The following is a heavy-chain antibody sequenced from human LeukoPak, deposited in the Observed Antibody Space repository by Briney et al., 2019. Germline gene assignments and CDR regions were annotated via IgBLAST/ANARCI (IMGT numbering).Heavy chain of an antibody. Sequence: SGGSLSLYCAASGFTVSYDYVIWVRLAPAQWLHFVSALYPGGKTYYADSVKGRFTISSDTSKNTVDVQMTSLRTEDTAIYYCTRNRVADTTEFAYWGQGTRVTVSS. CDR1: GFTVSYDY. CDR3: TRNRVADTTEFAY. D-gene: IGHD6-19*01. CDR2: LYPGGKT. V-gene: IGHV3-53*05. J-gene: IGHJ4*02.